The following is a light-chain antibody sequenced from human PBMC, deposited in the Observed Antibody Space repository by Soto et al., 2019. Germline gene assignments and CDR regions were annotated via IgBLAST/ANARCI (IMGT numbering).Light chain of an antibody. V-gene: IGLV2-14*01. J-gene: IGLJ2*01. CDR1: SSDVGSYNY. CDR2: EVS. CDR3: TSYTSSSTHVV. Sequence: QSVLTQPASVSGSPGQSITISCTGTSSDVGSYNYVSWYQHHPGKAPKLMIYEVSNRPSGVSNRFSGSKSGNTASLTISGLQAEDEADYYCTSYTSSSTHVVFGGGTKVTVL.